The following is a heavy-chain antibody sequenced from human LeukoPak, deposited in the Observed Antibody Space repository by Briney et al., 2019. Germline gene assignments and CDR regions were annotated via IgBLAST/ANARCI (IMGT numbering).Heavy chain of an antibody. J-gene: IGHJ1*01. D-gene: IGHD4-17*01. CDR3: ARGPDYGDYEYFQH. Sequence: SETLSLTCAVSGGSISSSNWWSWVRQPPGKGLEWIGEIYHSGSTNYNASLKSRVTISVDKSKNQFSLKLSSVTAADTAVYYCARGPDYGDYEYFQHWGQGTLVTVSS. V-gene: IGHV4-4*02. CDR1: GGSISSSNW. CDR2: IYHSGST.